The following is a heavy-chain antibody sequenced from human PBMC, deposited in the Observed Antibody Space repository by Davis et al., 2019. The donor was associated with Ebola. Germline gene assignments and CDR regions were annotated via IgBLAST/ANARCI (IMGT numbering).Heavy chain of an antibody. CDR3: TRSRGGGWFGMDY. D-gene: IGHD6-19*01. V-gene: IGHV3-7*03. J-gene: IGHJ4*02. Sequence: GESLKISCAASGLTFESYWMTWVRQSPGKGLEWVANIKPDGSVKGYVDSLRGRFTISRDNAKNSLFLQMNSLRAEDTAVYYCTRSRGGGWFGMDYWGQGTLVTVSS. CDR2: IKPDGSVK. CDR1: GLTFESYW.